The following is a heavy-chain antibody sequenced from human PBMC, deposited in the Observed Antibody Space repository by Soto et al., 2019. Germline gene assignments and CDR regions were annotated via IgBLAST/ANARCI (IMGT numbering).Heavy chain of an antibody. CDR1: GGTFSSYA. CDR2: IIPIFGTA. V-gene: IGHV1-69*12. CDR3: ASSNDHGLADI. D-gene: IGHD1-1*01. Sequence: QVQLVQSGAEVKKPGSSVKVSCEASGGTFSSYAISWVRQAPGQGLEWMGGIIPIFGTANYAQKFQGRVTITADESTSTAYMELSSLRSEDTALYYCASSNDHGLADIWGQGTMVTVSS. J-gene: IGHJ3*02.